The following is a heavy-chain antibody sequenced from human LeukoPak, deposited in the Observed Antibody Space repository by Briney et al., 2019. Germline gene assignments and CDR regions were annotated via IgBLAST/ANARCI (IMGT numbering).Heavy chain of an antibody. D-gene: IGHD3-22*01. J-gene: IGHJ4*02. CDR1: GFTFGDYA. V-gene: IGHV3-49*03. CDR3: TWRVYDSSGYYWTPRVPFDY. CDR2: IRSKACGGTT. Sequence: GGSLRLSCTASGFTFGDYAMSWFRQAPGKGLEWVGFIRSKACGGTTEYAASVKGRFTISRDDSKSIAYLQMNSLKTEDTAVYYCTWRVYDSSGYYWTPRVPFDYWGQGTLVTVSS.